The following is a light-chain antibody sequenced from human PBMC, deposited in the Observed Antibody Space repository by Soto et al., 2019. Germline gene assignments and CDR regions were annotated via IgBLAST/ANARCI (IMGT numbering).Light chain of an antibody. CDR1: QDISRW. J-gene: IGKJ5*01. CDR2: AAS. V-gene: IGKV1-12*01. Sequence: DIQMTQSPSSVSASVGDRVTITCRASQDISRWLAWYQQKPGKAPKLLIYAASSLQSGVPSRFGGSGSGTDFTLTISSLQPEDFATYYCQQANSFPITFGQGTRLEIK. CDR3: QQANSFPIT.